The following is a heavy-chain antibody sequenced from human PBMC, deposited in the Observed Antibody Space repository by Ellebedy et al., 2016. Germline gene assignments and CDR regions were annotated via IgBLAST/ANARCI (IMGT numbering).Heavy chain of an antibody. CDR1: GFSFSNYA. CDR2: MSDSGANT. Sequence: GGSLRLSXAASGFSFSNYAMGWVRQAPGKGLEWVSGMSDSGANTYYTDSVKGRFTISRDNSKSTLYLQMNTVGAEDTAMYYCTKGGSPTGHILHDYWGQGTLVTVSS. D-gene: IGHD1-1*01. CDR3: TKGGSPTGHILHDY. J-gene: IGHJ4*02. V-gene: IGHV3-23*01.